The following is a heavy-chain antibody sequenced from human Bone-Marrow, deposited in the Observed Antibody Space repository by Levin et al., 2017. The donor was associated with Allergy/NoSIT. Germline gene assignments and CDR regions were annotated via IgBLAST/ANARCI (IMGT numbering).Heavy chain of an antibody. J-gene: IGHJ3*01. D-gene: IGHD3-22*01. CDR2: ISYDGSYT. CDR3: HADYYDGSPGSFDL. Sequence: GGSLRLSCAASGFIFSHYSVHWVRQAPGKGLEWVAIISYDGSYTSYADSVKGRFTISRDNSKDTLYLQMNSLRAEDTAVYFCHADYYDGSPGSFDLWGQGTMVTVSS. V-gene: IGHV3-30*03. CDR1: GFIFSHYS.